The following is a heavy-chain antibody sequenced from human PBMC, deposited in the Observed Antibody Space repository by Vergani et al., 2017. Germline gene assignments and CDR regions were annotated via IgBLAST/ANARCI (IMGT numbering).Heavy chain of an antibody. CDR2: FDPEDGET. D-gene: IGHD3-10*01. J-gene: IGHJ6*02. CDR1: GYTFTSYA. V-gene: IGHV1-24*01. Sequence: QVQLVQSGAEVKKPGASVKVSCKASGYTFTSYAMHWVRQAPGKGLEWMGGFDPEDGETIYAQKFQGRVTMTRDTSTVTVYMGLSRLRSEDTAVYYGATSHRRLLWFGELWSDYYYYGMDVWGQGTTVTVSS. CDR3: ATSHRRLLWFGELWSDYYYYGMDV.